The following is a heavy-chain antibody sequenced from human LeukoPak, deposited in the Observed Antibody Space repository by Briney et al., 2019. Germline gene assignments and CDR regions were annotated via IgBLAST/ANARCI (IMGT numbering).Heavy chain of an antibody. CDR1: GLTFSSYA. D-gene: IGHD3-22*01. CDR2: ISGSGGGT. J-gene: IGHJ4*02. V-gene: IGHV3-23*01. Sequence: PGGSLRLSCAASGLTFSSYAMSWVRQAPGKGLEWVSGISGSGGGTYYADSVKGRFTISRDNSKNTLYLQMNSLRAEDTAVYYCARNYYDSSAYYYFDYWGQGTLVTVSS. CDR3: ARNYYDSSAYYYFDY.